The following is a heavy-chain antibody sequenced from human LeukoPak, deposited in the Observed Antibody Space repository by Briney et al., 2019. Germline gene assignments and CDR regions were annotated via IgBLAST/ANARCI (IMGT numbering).Heavy chain of an antibody. CDR2: IYYSGST. Sequence: PSETLSLTCTVSGGSISSYYWSWIRQPPGKGLEWIGYIYYSGSTNYNPSLKSRVTISVDTSKNQFSLKLSSVTAADTAVHYCARVVAAAGTSWFDPWGQGTLVTVSS. D-gene: IGHD6-13*01. J-gene: IGHJ5*02. CDR3: ARVVAAAGTSWFDP. V-gene: IGHV4-59*13. CDR1: GGSISSYY.